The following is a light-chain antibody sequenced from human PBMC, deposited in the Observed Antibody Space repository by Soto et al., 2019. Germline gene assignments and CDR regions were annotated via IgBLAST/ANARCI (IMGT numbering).Light chain of an antibody. CDR3: QQANSFPFT. CDR1: QDIHTW. V-gene: IGKV1-12*01. J-gene: IGKJ3*01. CDR2: GAS. Sequence: DMQMTQSPSSVSASLGDRVTITCRASQDIHTWLAWYQQKPGQAPKLLIYGASHLQSGVPSRFSGSGSGTDFTLTISSLQSEDFATYHCQQANSFPFTFGPGTKVDVK.